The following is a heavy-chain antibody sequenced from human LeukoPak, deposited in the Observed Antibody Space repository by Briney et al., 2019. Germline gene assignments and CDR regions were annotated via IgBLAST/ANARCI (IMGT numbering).Heavy chain of an antibody. CDR2: ISAYNGNT. J-gene: IGHJ4*02. V-gene: IGHV1-18*01. Sequence: GASVKVSCKASGYTYTSYGISWVRQAPGQGLERVGWISAYNGNTNYAQKLQGRVTMTTDTSTSTAYMELRSLRSDDTAVYYCAQTTYSSSAHLGYWGQGTLVTVSS. D-gene: IGHD6-6*01. CDR3: AQTTYSSSAHLGY. CDR1: GYTYTSYG.